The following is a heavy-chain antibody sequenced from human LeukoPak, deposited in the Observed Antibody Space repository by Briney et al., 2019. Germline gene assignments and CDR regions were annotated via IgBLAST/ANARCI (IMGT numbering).Heavy chain of an antibody. CDR2: IIPIFGTA. V-gene: IGHV1-69*13. Sequence: SVKVSCKASGGTFSSYAISWVRQAPGQGLEWMGGIIPIFGTANYAQKFQGRVTITADESTSTAYMELSSLRSEDTAVYYCASCIAAAYNWFDPWGQGTLVTVS. J-gene: IGHJ5*02. CDR3: ASCIAAAYNWFDP. CDR1: GGTFSSYA. D-gene: IGHD6-13*01.